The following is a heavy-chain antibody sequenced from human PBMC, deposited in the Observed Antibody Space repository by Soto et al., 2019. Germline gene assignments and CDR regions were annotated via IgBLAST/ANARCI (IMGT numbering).Heavy chain of an antibody. CDR1: GGSISSGYYY. CDR2: IYYSGNT. V-gene: IGHV4-30-4*01. D-gene: IGHD6-25*01. J-gene: IGHJ5*02. CDR3: AGQTFTIAAASYGRSNWFDP. Sequence: PSETLSLTCSVSGGSISSGYYYWSWIRQPPGKGLEWIGNIYYSGNTYYTPSLKSRLTMSIDTSKNEFSLRLNSVTAADTAVYYCAGQTFTIAAASYGRSNWFDPWGPGTLVTVS.